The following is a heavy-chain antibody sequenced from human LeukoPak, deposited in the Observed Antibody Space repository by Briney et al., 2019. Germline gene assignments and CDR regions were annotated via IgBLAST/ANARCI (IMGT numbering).Heavy chain of an antibody. CDR1: GYSISSGYY. CDR3: ASEYDSSGYYLDY. D-gene: IGHD3-22*01. Sequence: PSETLSLTCTVSGYSISSGYYWGWIRQPPGKGLEWIGSIYHSGSTNYNPSLKGRVTISVDTSKNQFSLKLSSVTAADTAVYYCASEYDSSGYYLDYWGQGTLVTVSS. CDR2: IYHSGST. V-gene: IGHV4-38-2*02. J-gene: IGHJ4*02.